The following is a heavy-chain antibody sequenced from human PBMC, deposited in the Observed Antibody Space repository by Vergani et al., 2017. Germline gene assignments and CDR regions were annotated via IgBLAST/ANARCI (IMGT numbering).Heavy chain of an antibody. CDR1: GFTFDDYG. D-gene: IGHD3/OR15-3a*01. CDR2: ISSSSSYI. J-gene: IGHJ4*02. Sequence: EVQLVESGGGVVRPGGSLRLSCAASGFTFDDYGMSWVRQAPGKGLEWVSSISSSSSYIYYADSVKGRFTISRDNAKNSLYLQMNSLRAEDTAVYYCARQGGTGYWGQGTLVTVSS. CDR3: ARQGGTGY. V-gene: IGHV3-21*01.